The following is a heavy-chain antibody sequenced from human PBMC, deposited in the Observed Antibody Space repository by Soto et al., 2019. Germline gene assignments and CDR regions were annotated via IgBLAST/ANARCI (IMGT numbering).Heavy chain of an antibody. D-gene: IGHD3-9*01. CDR2: IRSKAYGGTT. J-gene: IGHJ6*02. CDR1: GFTFGDYA. V-gene: IGHV3-49*04. Sequence: LRLSCTASGFTFGDYAMSWVRQAPGKGLEWVGFIRSKAYGGTTEYAASVKGRFTISRDDSKSIAYLQMNSLKTEVTAVYYCTSGEYYDILTGYYVYYYYYGMDVWGQGTTVTVSS. CDR3: TSGEYYDILTGYYVYYYYYGMDV.